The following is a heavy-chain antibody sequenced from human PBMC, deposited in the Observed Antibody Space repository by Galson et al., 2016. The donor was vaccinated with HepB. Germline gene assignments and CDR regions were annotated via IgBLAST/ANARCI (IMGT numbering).Heavy chain of an antibody. J-gene: IGHJ3*01. V-gene: IGHV4-34*01. CDR1: GGSLSGYY. Sequence: SETLSLTCAVYGGSLSGYYWSWIRQPPGKGLEWIGEINHSGSPNYNPSLKSRVTISGDTSKNQLSLELTSVTAADTAVYYCARDQFSRYSGYVGGFDVWGQGTMVTVSS. CDR2: INHSGSP. D-gene: IGHD5-12*01. CDR3: ARDQFSRYSGYVGGFDV.